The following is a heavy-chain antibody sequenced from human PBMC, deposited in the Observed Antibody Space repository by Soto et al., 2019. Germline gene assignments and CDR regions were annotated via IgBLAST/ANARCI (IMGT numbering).Heavy chain of an antibody. CDR3: ARDTYYDFWSGYYSPRASYYYYGMDV. CDR2: IYYSGST. J-gene: IGHJ6*02. Sequence: SETLSLTCTVSGGSISSGGYYWSWIRQHPGKGLEWIGYIYYSGSTYYNPSLKSRVTISVDTSKNQFSLKLSSVTAADTAVYYCARDTYYDFWSGYYSPRASYYYYGMDVWGQGTTVTVSS. V-gene: IGHV4-31*03. CDR1: GGSISSGGYY. D-gene: IGHD3-3*01.